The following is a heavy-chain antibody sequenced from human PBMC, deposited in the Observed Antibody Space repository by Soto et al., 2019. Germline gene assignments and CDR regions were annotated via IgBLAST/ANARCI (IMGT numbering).Heavy chain of an antibody. Sequence: EVQLLESGGGLVQPGGSLRLSCAASGFTFSSYAMSWVRQAPGKGLEWVSAISGSGGNTYYADSVKGRFTISRDNSKNTLYLQMNSLRAEDTAVYYCAKDAMITFGGVISGYYYYYMDVWGKGTTVTVSS. J-gene: IGHJ6*03. CDR2: ISGSGGNT. CDR3: AKDAMITFGGVISGYYYYYMDV. V-gene: IGHV3-23*01. D-gene: IGHD3-16*02. CDR1: GFTFSSYA.